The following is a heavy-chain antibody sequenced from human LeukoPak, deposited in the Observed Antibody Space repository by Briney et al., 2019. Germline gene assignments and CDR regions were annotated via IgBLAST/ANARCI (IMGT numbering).Heavy chain of an antibody. CDR2: ISGYNGNT. V-gene: IGHV1-18*01. CDR3: AILVGVLTGPDAFDI. CDR1: GYTFTSYG. D-gene: IGHD3-9*01. J-gene: IGHJ3*02. Sequence: ASVKVSCKASGYTFTSYGISWVRQAPGQGLEWMGWISGYNGNTNYAQKLQGRVTMTTDTSTSTAYMELRSLRSDDTAVYYCAILVGVLTGPDAFDIWGQGTMVTVSS.